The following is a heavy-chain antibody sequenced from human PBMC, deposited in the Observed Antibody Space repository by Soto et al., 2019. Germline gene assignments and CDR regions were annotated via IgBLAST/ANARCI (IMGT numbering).Heavy chain of an antibody. V-gene: IGHV1-2*04. Sequence: ASVKVSCKASGYTFTGYYMHWVRQAPGQGLEWMGWINPNSGGTSYAQKFQGWVTMTRDTSISTAHMELSRLRSDDTAVYYSARALIAAAGIGLDLWGQGTLVTVSS. CDR2: INPNSGGT. J-gene: IGHJ5*02. D-gene: IGHD6-13*01. CDR3: ARALIAAAGIGLDL. CDR1: GYTFTGYY.